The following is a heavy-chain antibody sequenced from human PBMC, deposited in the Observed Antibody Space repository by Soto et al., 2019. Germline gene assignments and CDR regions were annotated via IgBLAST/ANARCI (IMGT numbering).Heavy chain of an antibody. CDR1: GYTYTNYA. CDR3: ARGSGYYFHPYYYGMDV. J-gene: IGHJ6*02. D-gene: IGHD3-22*01. V-gene: IGHV1-3*01. Sequence: ASVKVSCKASGYTYTNYALHWVHQAPGQRLEWMGWINAGNGNTNYAQKLQGRVTMTTDTSTSTAYMELRSLRSDDTAVYYCARGSGYYFHPYYYGMDVWGQGTTVTVSS. CDR2: INAGNGNT.